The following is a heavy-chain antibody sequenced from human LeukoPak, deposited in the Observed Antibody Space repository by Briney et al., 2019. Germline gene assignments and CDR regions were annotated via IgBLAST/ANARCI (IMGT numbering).Heavy chain of an antibody. D-gene: IGHD2-8*01. J-gene: IGHJ4*02. Sequence: GGSLRLSCAASGFTFSSYAVSWVRQAPGKGLEWVSSISGSGGSTYSADSVKGRFTISRDNSKNTLYLQMNSLRAEDTALYYCAKDRSCTNDICHGDFDCRRQGSLVTVSS. CDR3: AKDRSCTNDICHGDFDC. CDR2: ISGSGGST. CDR1: GFTFSSYA. V-gene: IGHV3-23*01.